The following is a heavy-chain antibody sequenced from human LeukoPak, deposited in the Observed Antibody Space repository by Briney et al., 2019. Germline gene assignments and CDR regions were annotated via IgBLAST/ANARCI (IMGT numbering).Heavy chain of an antibody. CDR3: AELGITMIGGV. Sequence: GGSLGLSCAASGFTFSSYEMNWVRQAPGKGLEWVSYISSSGSTIYYADSVKGRFTTSRDNAKNSLYLQMNSLRAEDTAVYYCAELGITMIGGVWGKGTTVTISS. J-gene: IGHJ6*04. CDR1: GFTFSSYE. V-gene: IGHV3-48*03. CDR2: ISSSGSTI. D-gene: IGHD3-10*02.